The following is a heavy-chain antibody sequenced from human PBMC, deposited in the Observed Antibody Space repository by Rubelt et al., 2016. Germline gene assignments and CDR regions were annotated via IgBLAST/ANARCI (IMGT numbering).Heavy chain of an antibody. J-gene: IGHJ5*02. CDR3: ARGLARAAAAPRRLWFDP. CDR1: GGSFSGYY. D-gene: IGHD6-13*01. Sequence: QVQLQQWGAGLLKPSETLSLTCAVYGGSFSGYYWSWIRQPPGKGLEWIGEINHSGSTNYNPSLKRRFTISVETSKNQFSLKLSSVTAADTAVYYWARGLARAAAAPRRLWFDPWGQGTLVTVSS. V-gene: IGHV4-34*01. CDR2: INHSGST.